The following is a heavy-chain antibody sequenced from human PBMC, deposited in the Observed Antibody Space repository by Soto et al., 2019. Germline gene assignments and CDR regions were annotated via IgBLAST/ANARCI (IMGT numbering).Heavy chain of an antibody. CDR3: ASDYAVADTYYYGLDV. V-gene: IGHV1-69*01. Sequence: ASVKGSCKASGGTFSNYAISWVRQAPGQGLEWMGGIIPLSGTANYAQKFQGRVTITADDSTSTAYMELRSLRSEDTAIYYCASDYAVADTYYYGLDVWGQGTTVTVS. J-gene: IGHJ6*02. CDR1: GGTFSNYA. D-gene: IGHD6-19*01. CDR2: IIPLSGTA.